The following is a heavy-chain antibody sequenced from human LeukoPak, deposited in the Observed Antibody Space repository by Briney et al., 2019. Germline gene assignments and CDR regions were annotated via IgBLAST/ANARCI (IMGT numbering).Heavy chain of an antibody. CDR2: IYQSGSGSS. J-gene: IGHJ4*02. CDR1: GGSISSSSYY. CDR3: ASTLRFLPYRRFDY. D-gene: IGHD3-3*01. V-gene: IGHV4-39*01. Sequence: KPSETLSLTCTVSGGSISSSSYYWGWIRQPPGKGLEWIGSIYQSGSGSSYYNPSLKSRVTIFGDTSKNQFFLRLSSVTAADTAVYYCASTLRFLPYRRFDYWGQGTLVTVPS.